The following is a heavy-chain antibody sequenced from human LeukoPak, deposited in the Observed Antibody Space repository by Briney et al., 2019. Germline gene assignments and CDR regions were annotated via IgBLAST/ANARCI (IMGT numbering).Heavy chain of an antibody. V-gene: IGHV7-4-1*01. CDR1: GYTFTSYA. D-gene: IGHD5-12*01. CDR2: INTNTGNP. Sequence: ASVKVSCKASGYTFTSYAMNWVRQAPGQGLEWMGWINTNTGNPTYAQGFTGRFVFSLDTSVSTAYLQICSLKAEDTAVYYCARGSNSGYENSWFDPWGQGTLVTVSS. J-gene: IGHJ5*02. CDR3: ARGSNSGYENSWFDP.